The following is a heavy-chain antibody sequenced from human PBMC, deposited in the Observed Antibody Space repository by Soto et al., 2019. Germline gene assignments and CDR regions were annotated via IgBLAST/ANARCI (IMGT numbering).Heavy chain of an antibody. D-gene: IGHD6-6*01. Sequence: SSETLSLTCTVSGGSISSGGYFWSWIRQHPGKGLEWIGFIYYSGSTYYNPSLKSRVTISVDTSKNQFSLKLSSVTAADTAVYYCAREGAAPYYYYGMDVWGQGTTVTVS. V-gene: IGHV4-31*03. CDR3: AREGAAPYYYYGMDV. J-gene: IGHJ6*02. CDR2: IYYSGST. CDR1: GGSISSGGYF.